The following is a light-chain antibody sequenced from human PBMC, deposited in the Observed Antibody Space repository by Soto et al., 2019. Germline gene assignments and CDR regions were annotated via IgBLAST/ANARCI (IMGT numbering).Light chain of an antibody. J-gene: IGKJ3*01. CDR2: GAS. CDR1: QSVSSSY. Sequence: EIVLTRSPGTLSLSPGERVTLSCRASQSVSSSYLAWYQQKSGQAPRLLIYGASSRATGIPDRFSGRWSGTDFTLTISRLEPEDCAVYYCEKYGSSQFTFGPGTKVHMK. V-gene: IGKV3-20*01. CDR3: EKYGSSQFT.